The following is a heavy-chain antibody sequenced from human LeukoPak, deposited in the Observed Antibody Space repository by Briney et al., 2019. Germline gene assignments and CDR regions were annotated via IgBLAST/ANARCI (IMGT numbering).Heavy chain of an antibody. V-gene: IGHV3-23*01. D-gene: IGHD3-22*01. J-gene: IGHJ4*02. CDR3: AKTYYSDSFDY. CDR1: GFTFRSYA. Sequence: GGSLRLSCAASGFTFRSYAMNWVRQAPGKGLESVSVISDTGGSTYYAASVKGRFTISRDNSKNTLYLQMNSLRAEDTAVYYCAKTYYSDSFDYWGQGTLVTVSS. CDR2: ISDTGGST.